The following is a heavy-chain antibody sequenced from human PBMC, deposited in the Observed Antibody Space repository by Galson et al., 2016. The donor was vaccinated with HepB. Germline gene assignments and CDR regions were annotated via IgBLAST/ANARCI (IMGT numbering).Heavy chain of an antibody. J-gene: IGHJ6*02. CDR2: ISSSSNYI. CDR1: GFTFNSYN. CDR3: ARGPYDSSGYGSTTTYYYYGLDV. Sequence: SLRLSCAASGFTFNSYNMHWVRQAPGKGLEWVSSISSSSNYIHYADSVKGRFAISRDNSKNSLYLQMNSLRAEDTALYYCARGPYDSSGYGSTTTYYYYGLDVWGQGTTVTVSS. V-gene: IGHV3-21*01. D-gene: IGHD3-22*01.